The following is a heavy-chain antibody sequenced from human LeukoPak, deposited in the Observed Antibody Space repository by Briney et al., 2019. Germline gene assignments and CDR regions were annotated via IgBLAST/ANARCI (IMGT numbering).Heavy chain of an antibody. D-gene: IGHD3-22*01. Sequence: SETLSLTRTVPGGSISSYYWSWIRQPPGKGLEWIGYIYYSGSTNYNPSLKSRVTISVDTSKNQFSLKLSSVTAADTAVYYCARGKGETYYYDSRSYWYFDLWGRGTLVTVSS. J-gene: IGHJ2*01. CDR2: IYYSGST. CDR3: ARGKGETYYYDSRSYWYFDL. V-gene: IGHV4-59*01. CDR1: GGSISSYY.